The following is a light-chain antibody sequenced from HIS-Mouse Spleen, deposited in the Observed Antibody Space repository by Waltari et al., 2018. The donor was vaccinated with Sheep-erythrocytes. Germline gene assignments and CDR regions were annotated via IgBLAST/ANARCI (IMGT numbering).Light chain of an antibody. J-gene: IGKJ4*01. CDR1: QSVLYSSNNKNY. Sequence: DIVMTQSPDSLAVSLGERATINCKSSQSVLYSSNNKNYLAWYQQKPGQPPKLLIYWASTQESGVPDRVRGSGSGTDFTLTISSLQAEDVAVYYCQQYYSTLTFGGGTKVEIK. V-gene: IGKV4-1*01. CDR3: QQYYSTLT. CDR2: WAS.